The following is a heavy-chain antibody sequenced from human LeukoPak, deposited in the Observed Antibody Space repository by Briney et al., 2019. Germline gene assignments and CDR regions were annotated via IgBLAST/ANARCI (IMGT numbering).Heavy chain of an antibody. D-gene: IGHD7-27*01. J-gene: IGHJ4*02. CDR2: IKEDGSAI. V-gene: IGHV3-7*01. CDR1: GFTFSSYA. Sequence: GGSLRLSCAASGFTFSSYAMSWVRQAPVKGLEWVANIKEDGSAIYYMDSVKGRFTISRDNAKNSVYLQMNSLRGEDTAVYYCARDFWGSGDYWGQGALVTVSS. CDR3: ARDFWGSGDY.